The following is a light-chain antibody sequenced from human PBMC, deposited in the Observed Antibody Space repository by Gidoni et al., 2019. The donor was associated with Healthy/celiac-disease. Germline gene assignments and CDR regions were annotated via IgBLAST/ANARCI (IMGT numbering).Light chain of an antibody. J-gene: IGKJ3*01. CDR2: DAS. CDR1: QGISSA. CDR3: QQFNSYPIFT. V-gene: IGKV1-13*02. Sequence: IPFTQSPSSLSASVGDRVTITCRASQGISSALAWYQQKPGKAPKLLIYDASSLESGVPSRFSGSGSGTDFTLTISSLQPEDFATYYCQQFNSYPIFTFGPGTKVDIK.